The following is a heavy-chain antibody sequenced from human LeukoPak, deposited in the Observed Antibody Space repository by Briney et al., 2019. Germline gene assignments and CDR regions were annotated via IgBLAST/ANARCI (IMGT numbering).Heavy chain of an antibody. CDR2: ISHSISYT. Sequence: PGGSLRLSCSASGFTFSDYAMHWVRQAPGKGLEWVSYISHSISYTTYADSVKGRFTVSRDNAKNSLYLQMNSLRAEDTAVYYCARVGAAAGGVYFDYWGQGTLVTVSS. J-gene: IGHJ4*02. CDR3: ARVGAAAGGVYFDY. CDR1: GFTFSDYA. V-gene: IGHV3-11*05. D-gene: IGHD6-13*01.